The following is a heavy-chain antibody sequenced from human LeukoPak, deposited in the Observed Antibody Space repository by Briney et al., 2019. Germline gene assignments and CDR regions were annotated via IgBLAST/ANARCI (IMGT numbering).Heavy chain of an antibody. Sequence: SETLSLPSTVSGGSLTSSSYYWGWVRHPPRQGLGWIGSIYYSGSTYYNPSLKSRVTISVDTSKNQFSLKLSSVTAADTAVYYCASSGGYSYGYGYWGQGTLVTVSS. CDR1: GGSLTSSSYY. CDR3: ASSGGYSYGYGY. V-gene: IGHV4-39*07. J-gene: IGHJ4*02. CDR2: IYYSGST. D-gene: IGHD5-18*01.